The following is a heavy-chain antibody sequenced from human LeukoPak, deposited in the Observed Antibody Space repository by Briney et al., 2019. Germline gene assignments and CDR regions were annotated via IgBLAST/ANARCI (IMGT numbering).Heavy chain of an antibody. J-gene: IGHJ4*02. CDR1: GFTFSSYA. Sequence: GGSLRLSCAASGFTFSSYAMHWVRQAPGKGLEWVSVIYSGGSTYYADSVKGRFTISRDNSKNTLYLQMNSLRAEDTAVYYCARERAVAGSDYWGQGTLVTVSS. CDR2: IYSGGST. CDR3: ARERAVAGSDY. V-gene: IGHV3-53*01. D-gene: IGHD6-19*01.